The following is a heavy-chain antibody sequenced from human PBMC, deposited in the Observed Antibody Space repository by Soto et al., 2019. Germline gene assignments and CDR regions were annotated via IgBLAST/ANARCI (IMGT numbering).Heavy chain of an antibody. CDR2: IYSGNTT. Sequence: EVQLVESGGGLVQPGGSLRLSCAASGFTVSNKYMSWVRQAPGKGLECVSFIYSGNTTYYADYVKGRFTISRDNSKNTLYLQMDSLRAEDTAVYYCAGGRGYYDTHGYSGYYFDSWGQGTLVTVTS. CDR1: GFTVSNKY. V-gene: IGHV3-53*01. J-gene: IGHJ4*02. CDR3: AGGRGYYDTHGYSGYYFDS. D-gene: IGHD3-22*01.